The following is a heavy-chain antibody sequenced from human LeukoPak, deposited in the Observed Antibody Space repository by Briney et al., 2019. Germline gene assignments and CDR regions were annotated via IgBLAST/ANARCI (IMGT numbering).Heavy chain of an antibody. CDR2: INPSGGST. V-gene: IGHV1-46*01. D-gene: IGHD3-22*01. CDR1: GYTFTSYY. J-gene: IGHJ4*02. CDR3: ARDPRPSYESGGYYYPGDY. Sequence: ASVKGSCKASGYTFTSYYMHWVRQAPGQGLEWMSIINPSGGSTSYAQKFQGRVTMTRDTSTSTVYMELSSLRSEDTAVYYCARDPRPSYESGGYYYPGDYWGQGTLVTVSS.